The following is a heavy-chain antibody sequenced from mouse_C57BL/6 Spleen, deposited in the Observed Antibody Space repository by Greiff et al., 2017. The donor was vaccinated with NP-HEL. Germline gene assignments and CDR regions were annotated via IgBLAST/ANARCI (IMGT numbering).Heavy chain of an antibody. CDR3: TRSRQLRRDYYYAMDY. J-gene: IGHJ4*01. CDR1: GYTFTDYE. Sequence: QVQLQQSGAELVRPGASVTLSCKASGYTFTDYEMHWVKQTPVHGLEWIGAIDPETGGTAYNQKFKGKAILTADKSSSTAYMELRSLTSEDSAVYYCTRSRQLRRDYYYAMDYWGQGTSVTVSS. CDR2: IDPETGGT. D-gene: IGHD3-2*02. V-gene: IGHV1-15*01.